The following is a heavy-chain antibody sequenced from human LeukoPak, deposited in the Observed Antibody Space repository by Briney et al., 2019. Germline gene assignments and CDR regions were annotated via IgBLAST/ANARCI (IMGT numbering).Heavy chain of an antibody. CDR2: ISSSSSYI. J-gene: IGHJ5*02. Sequence: GGSLRLSCAASGFTFSSYSMNWVRQAPGKGLEWVSSISSSSSYIYYADSVKGRFTISRANAKNSLYLQMNSLRAEDTAVYYCARDSGYCGGGSCYGDSGMFDPWGQGTLVTVSS. CDR3: ARDSGYCGGGSCYGDSGMFDP. V-gene: IGHV3-21*01. CDR1: GFTFSSYS. D-gene: IGHD2-15*01.